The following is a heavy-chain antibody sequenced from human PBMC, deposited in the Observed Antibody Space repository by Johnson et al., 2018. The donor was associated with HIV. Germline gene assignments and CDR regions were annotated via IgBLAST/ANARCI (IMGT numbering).Heavy chain of an antibody. Sequence: VQLVESGGGLVQPGGSLRLSCAASGFTFSSYWMHWVRQAPGKGLVWVSRINSDGSSTSYADSVKGRFTISRDNSKNTLYLQMNSLRAEDTALYFCGSLGDGHQKGAFEIWGHGTMVTVSS. V-gene: IGHV3-74*01. J-gene: IGHJ3*02. CDR3: GSLGDGHQKGAFEI. D-gene: IGHD3-16*01. CDR1: GFTFSSYW. CDR2: INSDGSST.